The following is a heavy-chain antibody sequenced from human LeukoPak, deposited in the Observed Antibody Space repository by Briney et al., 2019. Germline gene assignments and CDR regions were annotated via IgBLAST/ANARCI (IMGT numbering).Heavy chain of an antibody. CDR2: INPNSVGT. CDR3: ATQERLDDYFWFDP. V-gene: IGHV1-2*02. J-gene: IGHJ5*02. CDR1: GYTFTRYY. D-gene: IGHD4/OR15-4a*01. Sequence: GASVKVSCKASGYTFTRYYMHWVRQAPGKGLEWMGWINPNSVGTNYAQKFQGRVTMTSDTSINTAYIELSRLRSDDTAVYYCATQERLDDYFWFDPWGQGTLVTVSS.